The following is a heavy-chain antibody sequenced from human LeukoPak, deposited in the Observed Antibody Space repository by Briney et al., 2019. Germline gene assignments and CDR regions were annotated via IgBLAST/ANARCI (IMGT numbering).Heavy chain of an antibody. V-gene: IGHV4-59*11. D-gene: IGHD3-3*01. J-gene: IGHJ5*02. CDR1: GGSISSHY. CDR3: ARGQASYYDFWSGYYTWWFDP. Sequence: SETLSLTCTVSGGSISSHYWSWIRQPPGKGREWMGYIYYSGSSNYNPSLKSRVTISVDTSKNPFSLKLSSVTAADTAVYYCARGQASYYDFWSGYYTWWFDPWGQGTLVTVSS. CDR2: IYYSGSS.